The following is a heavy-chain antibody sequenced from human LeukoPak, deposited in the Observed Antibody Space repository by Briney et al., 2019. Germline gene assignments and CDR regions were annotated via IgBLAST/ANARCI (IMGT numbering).Heavy chain of an antibody. D-gene: IGHD5-18*01. CDR3: AGRPAGYSSGYIH. V-gene: IGHV3-23*01. CDR2: ISGSAHKI. J-gene: IGHJ4*02. CDR1: GITFSNYA. Sequence: GGSLRLSCVASGITFSNYAVSWVRQAPEKGLDWVSVISGSAHKIRYADSVKGRFTISRDNSENIVYLQMNNLRVEDTAVYYCAGRPAGYSSGYIHWGQGTLVTVSS.